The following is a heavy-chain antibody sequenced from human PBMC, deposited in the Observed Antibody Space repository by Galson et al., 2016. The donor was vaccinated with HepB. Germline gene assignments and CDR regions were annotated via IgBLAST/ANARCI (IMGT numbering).Heavy chain of an antibody. V-gene: IGHV1-2*02. CDR2: INPKSGAT. Sequence: SVKVSCKASENTFSDTYLHWVRQAPGQGLEWMGWINPKSGATRFAQSFQGRLTLTRDTSFNTVFMELTRLTSDDTALYYCVRGHDYGDYVAAYWGQGTLVTVSS. CDR1: ENTFSDTY. CDR3: VRGHDYGDYVAAY. J-gene: IGHJ4*02. D-gene: IGHD4-17*01.